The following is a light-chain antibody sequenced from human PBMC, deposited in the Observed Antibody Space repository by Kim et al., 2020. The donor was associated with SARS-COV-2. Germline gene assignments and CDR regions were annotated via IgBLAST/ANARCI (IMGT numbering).Light chain of an antibody. J-gene: IGLJ1*01. CDR2: AKD. V-gene: IGLV3-19*01. Sequence: ALGKTVRITCQGDSRRRYYASWYQQRPGQGPVLVIYAKDNRPSGIPDRFSGSSAGNIASLTITGAQAEDEADYYCNSRDNSGASYVFGTGTKVTVL. CDR1: SRRRYY. CDR3: NSRDNSGASYV.